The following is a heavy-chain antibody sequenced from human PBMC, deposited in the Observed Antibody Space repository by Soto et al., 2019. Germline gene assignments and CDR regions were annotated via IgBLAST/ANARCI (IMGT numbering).Heavy chain of an antibody. CDR3: ATAREWDVRRRKVYFDY. V-gene: IGHV1-24*01. CDR1: GYTLTELS. D-gene: IGHD1-26*01. J-gene: IGHJ4*01. CDR2: FDPEDGET. Sequence: QVQLVQSGAEVKKPGASVKVSCKVSGYTLTELSMHWVRQAPGKGLEWMRGFDPEDGETIYAQKFQRSVTTTDDTSNQTAYMELSSLRSEDTTVYYCATAREWDVRRRKVYFDYWGRGTLFTVSS.